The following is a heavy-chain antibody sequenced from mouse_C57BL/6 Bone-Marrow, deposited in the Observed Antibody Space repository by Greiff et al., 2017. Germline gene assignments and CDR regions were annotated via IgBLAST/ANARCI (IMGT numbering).Heavy chain of an antibody. Sequence: QVQLQQPGAELVMPGASVKLSCKASGYTFTSYWMHWVKQRPGQGLEWIGEIDPSDSYTNYNQKFKGKFTLTVDKSSSTAYMQLSSLTSEDSAVYYCARGWLLPAMDYWGQGTSVTVSS. CDR2: IDPSDSYT. CDR1: GYTFTSYW. D-gene: IGHD2-3*01. V-gene: IGHV1-69*01. CDR3: ARGWLLPAMDY. J-gene: IGHJ4*01.